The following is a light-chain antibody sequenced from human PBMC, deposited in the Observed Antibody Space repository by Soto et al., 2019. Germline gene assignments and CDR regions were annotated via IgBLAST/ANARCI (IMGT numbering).Light chain of an antibody. CDR1: QSVSSSY. CDR3: QQYGSSPRFT. J-gene: IGKJ3*01. V-gene: IGKV3-20*01. Sequence: EIVLTQSPGTLSFSPGETATLSCRASQSVSSSYLAWYQQKPGQAPRPLIYRASSRATGIPDRCSGSGSGTDFTLTISGLEHKDFAVYYCQQYGSSPRFTFGPGTIVDIK. CDR2: RAS.